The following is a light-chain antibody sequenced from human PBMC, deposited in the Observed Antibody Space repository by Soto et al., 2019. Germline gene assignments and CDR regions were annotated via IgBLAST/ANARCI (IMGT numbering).Light chain of an antibody. Sequence: DIQMTQSPSSLSASVGDRVTITCRASQSISSYLNWYQQKPGKAPKLLIYAASSLQSGVPSRFSGSGSGTDFILTITSLQPEDFATYYCQQSSTTLGTFGLGTKVEIK. V-gene: IGKV1-39*01. CDR2: AAS. J-gene: IGKJ1*01. CDR3: QQSSTTLGT. CDR1: QSISSY.